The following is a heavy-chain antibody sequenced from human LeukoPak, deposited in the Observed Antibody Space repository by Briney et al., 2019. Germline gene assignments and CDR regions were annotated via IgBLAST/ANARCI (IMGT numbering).Heavy chain of an antibody. Sequence: GGSLRLSCAASGFTFSSYGMSWVRQAPGKGLEWVSAISGSGGSTYYADSVKGRFTISRDNSKNTLYLQMNSLRAEDTAVYYCRPPLGYSYGLIQGYWGQGTLVTVSS. D-gene: IGHD5-18*01. J-gene: IGHJ4*02. CDR3: RPPLGYSYGLIQGY. CDR2: ISGSGGST. V-gene: IGHV3-23*01. CDR1: GFTFSSYG.